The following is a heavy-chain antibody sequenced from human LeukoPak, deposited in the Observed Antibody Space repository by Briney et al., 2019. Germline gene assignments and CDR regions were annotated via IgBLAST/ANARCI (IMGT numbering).Heavy chain of an antibody. CDR3: AKYSYGAFDH. Sequence: PGGSLRLSCAASGFTFSSYGMHWVRQAPGKGLEWVGVISYEGRNKYYADSVKGRFTISRDNAKNTLYLQMNSLRAEDTDVYYCAKYSYGAFDHWGQGTLVTVSS. CDR1: GFTFSSYG. CDR2: ISYEGRNK. V-gene: IGHV3-30*18. J-gene: IGHJ4*02. D-gene: IGHD5-18*01.